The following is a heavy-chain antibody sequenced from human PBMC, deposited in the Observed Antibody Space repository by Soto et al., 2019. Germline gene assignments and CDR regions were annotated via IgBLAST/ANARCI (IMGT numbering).Heavy chain of an antibody. CDR2: INSDGSST. CDR3: ARDFPGDYINYVFY. CDR1: GFTFSSYW. V-gene: IGHV3-74*01. J-gene: IGHJ4*02. D-gene: IGHD4-17*01. Sequence: GGSLRLSCAASGFTFSSYWMHWVRQAPGKGLVWVSRINSDGSSTTYADSVKGRFTISRENAKNTLYLQMNSLRAEDTAVYYCARDFPGDYINYVFYWGQGTLVTVSS.